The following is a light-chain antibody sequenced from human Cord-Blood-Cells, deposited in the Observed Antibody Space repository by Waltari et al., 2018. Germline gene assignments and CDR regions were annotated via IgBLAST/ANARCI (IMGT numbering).Light chain of an antibody. CDR3: CSYAGSVV. CDR2: EGS. J-gene: IGLJ2*01. Sequence: QFALPRPASVFGSLGQPTTISCTGPSSDVGGYTFVSWYQQHPGKAPKLMIYEGSKRPSGVSNRFSGSKSGNTASLTISGLQAEDEADYYCCSYAGSVVFGGGTKLTVL. V-gene: IGLV2-23*01. CDR1: SSDVGGYTF.